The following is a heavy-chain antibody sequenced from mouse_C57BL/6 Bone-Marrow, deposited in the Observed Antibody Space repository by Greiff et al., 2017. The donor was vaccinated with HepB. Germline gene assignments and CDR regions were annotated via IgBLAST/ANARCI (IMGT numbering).Heavy chain of an antibody. Sequence: EVKLMESGGGLVKPGGSLKLSCAASGFTFSSYAMSWVRQTPEKRLEWVATISDGGSYTYYPDNVKGRFTIARDKTKNNLYLQMSHLKSEDTAMYYCASPSYCREAWFACWGQGTLVTVSA. CDR1: GFTFSSYA. CDR2: ISDGGSYT. CDR3: ASPSYCREAWFAC. V-gene: IGHV5-4*03. J-gene: IGHJ3*01. D-gene: IGHD2-14*01.